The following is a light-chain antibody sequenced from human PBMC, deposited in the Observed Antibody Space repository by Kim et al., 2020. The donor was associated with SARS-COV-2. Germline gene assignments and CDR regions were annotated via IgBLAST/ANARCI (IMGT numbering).Light chain of an antibody. V-gene: IGKV1-39*01. CDR3: QQSYSTPAT. J-gene: IGKJ5*01. Sequence: ASVGDRVTIPCRASQSISSYLNWYQQKPGEAPKLLIYAASSLQSGVPSRFSGSGSGTDFTLTISSLQPEDFATYYCQQSYSTPATFGQGTRLEIK. CDR2: AAS. CDR1: QSISSY.